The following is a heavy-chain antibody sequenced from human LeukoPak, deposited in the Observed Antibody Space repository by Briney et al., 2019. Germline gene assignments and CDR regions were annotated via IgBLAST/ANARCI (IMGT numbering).Heavy chain of an antibody. CDR3: ARDSTQRYYYDSSGYYYGVDY. V-gene: IGHV1-2*06. CDR1: GYTFTGYY. CDR2: INPNSGGT. D-gene: IGHD3-22*01. Sequence: GASVKVSCKASGYTFTGYYMHWVRQAPGKGLEWMGRINPNSGGTNYAQKFQGRVTMTRDTSISTAYMELSRLRSDDTAVYYCARDSTQRYYYDSSGYYYGVDYWGQGTLVTVSS. J-gene: IGHJ4*02.